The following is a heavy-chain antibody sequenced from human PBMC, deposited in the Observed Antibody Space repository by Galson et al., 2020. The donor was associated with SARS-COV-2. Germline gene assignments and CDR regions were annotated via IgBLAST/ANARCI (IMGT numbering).Heavy chain of an antibody. D-gene: IGHD1-26*01. CDR1: GDSVSSNSAA. V-gene: IGHV6-1*01. J-gene: IGHJ6*02. CDR2: TYYRSKWYN. CDR3: ARDWEASQNIVIHYYCGMEG. Sequence: SQTLSLTCAISGDSVSSNSAASNWIRHSPSRGLEWLGRTYYRSKWYNDYAVSVKSRITINPDTSKNQFSLQLNSVTPEDTAVYYCARDWEASQNIVIHYYCGMEGWGQGTTVTVSS.